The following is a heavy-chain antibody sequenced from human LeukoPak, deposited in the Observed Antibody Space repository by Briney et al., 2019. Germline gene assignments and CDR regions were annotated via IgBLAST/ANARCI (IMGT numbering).Heavy chain of an antibody. J-gene: IGHJ3*01. CDR3: ARDCSGGSCYGALDA. CDR2: IYNRGST. Sequence: SETLSLTCTVSGGSINSDDYYWSWIRQPPGKGLEWMGYIYNRGSTYYNPSLKSRVTISLDTSRNQFSLRPSSVTAADTAMYYCARDCSGGSCYGALDAWGQGTMVTVSS. D-gene: IGHD2-15*01. CDR1: GGSINSDDYY. V-gene: IGHV4-30-4*01.